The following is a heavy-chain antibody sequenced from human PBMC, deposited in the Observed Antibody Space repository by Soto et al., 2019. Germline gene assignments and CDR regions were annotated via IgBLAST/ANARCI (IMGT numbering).Heavy chain of an antibody. CDR3: ATQAGDLSPHCDY. D-gene: IGHD7-27*01. Sequence: GGSLRLSCAASGFTFSSYAMSWVRQAPGKGLEWVSAISGSGGSTYYADSVKGRFTFSRDNSKNTLYLQMNSLRAEDTALYYCATQAGDLSPHCDYWGQGTLVTVSS. CDR1: GFTFSSYA. V-gene: IGHV3-23*01. CDR2: ISGSGGST. J-gene: IGHJ4*02.